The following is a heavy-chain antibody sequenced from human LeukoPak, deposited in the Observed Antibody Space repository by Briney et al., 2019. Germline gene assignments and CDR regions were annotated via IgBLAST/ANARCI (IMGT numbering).Heavy chain of an antibody. Sequence: GGSLRLSCAASGFTFSDYYKSRIRQAPGKALEGVSYISNNGSTIYYADSVKGRFTISRDNAKNSLYLQMNSLRAEDTAVYYCARADIVVVPAADLKYYFDYWGQGTLVTVSS. V-gene: IGHV3-11*01. CDR2: ISNNGSTI. D-gene: IGHD2-2*01. J-gene: IGHJ4*02. CDR1: GFTFSDYY. CDR3: ARADIVVVPAADLKYYFDY.